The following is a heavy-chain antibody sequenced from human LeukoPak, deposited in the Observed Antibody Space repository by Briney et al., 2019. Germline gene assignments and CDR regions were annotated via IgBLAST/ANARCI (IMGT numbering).Heavy chain of an antibody. J-gene: IGHJ4*02. Sequence: SGGSLRLSCAASGFTFSSYAMSWVRQAPGKGLEWVSAISGSGGSTYYADSVKGRLTISRDNSKNTLYLQMNSLRAEDTAVYYCAKDDQWLVEPVGLDYWGQGTLVTVSS. CDR3: AKDDQWLVEPVGLDY. V-gene: IGHV3-23*01. D-gene: IGHD6-19*01. CDR2: ISGSGGST. CDR1: GFTFSSYA.